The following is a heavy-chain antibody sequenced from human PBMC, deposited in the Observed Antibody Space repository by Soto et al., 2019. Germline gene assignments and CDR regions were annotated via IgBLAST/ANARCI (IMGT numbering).Heavy chain of an antibody. J-gene: IGHJ6*02. CDR1: GYSFSDYG. V-gene: IGHV1-18*04. CDR3: ARYGYSSGWYLGTGMDG. Sequence: QVQLVQSGAEVKKPGASLKVSCQASGYSFSDYGIAWVRQAHGQGLAWVGWISTYNGNTNYAHKFQGRVTMTTDTLANTAYMELRSLRSDDSAMYYCARYGYSSGWYLGTGMDGWGQGTPVTVSS. CDR2: ISTYNGNT. D-gene: IGHD6-19*01.